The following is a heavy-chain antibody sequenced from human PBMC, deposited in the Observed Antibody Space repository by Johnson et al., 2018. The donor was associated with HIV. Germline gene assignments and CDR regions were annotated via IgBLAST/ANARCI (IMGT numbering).Heavy chain of an antibody. CDR3: ARDNGGAFDI. CDR2: INTDGTNS. J-gene: IGHJ3*02. Sequence: EVQLVESGGGVVQPGGYLRIFCVVFGFILRNSWMHWVRQAPGKGLVWVSRINTDGTNSAFADFLKGRSTISRDNAKTPLYLQMNILRAEDTAVYYCARDNGGAFDIWGPGTMVTVSS. CDR1: GFILRNSW. D-gene: IGHD4-23*01. V-gene: IGHV3-74*01.